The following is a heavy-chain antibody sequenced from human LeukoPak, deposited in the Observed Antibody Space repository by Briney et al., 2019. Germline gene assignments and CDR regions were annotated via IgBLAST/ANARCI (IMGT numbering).Heavy chain of an antibody. CDR1: GGSISSDY. CDR2: VFYTEST. CDR3: VRCSGGNLYFPD. D-gene: IGHD2-15*01. Sequence: SETLSLTCIVSGGSISSDYWSWIRQPPGKGLEWIGYVFYTESTKYDPSLKSRVTISLDTSKNQFSLKLSSVTAADTAMYYCVRCSGGNLYFPDWGQGALVTVSS. J-gene: IGHJ1*01. V-gene: IGHV4-59*01.